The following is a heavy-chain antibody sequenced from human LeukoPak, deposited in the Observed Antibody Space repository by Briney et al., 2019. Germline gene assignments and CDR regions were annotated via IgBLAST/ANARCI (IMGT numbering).Heavy chain of an antibody. CDR1: GFTFSGYA. Sequence: GGSLRLSCAASGFTFSGYAMSWVRQAPGKGLEWVSAISGSGGSTYYADSVKGRFTISRDNSKNTLYLQMNSLRAEDTAVYYCAKDRGGSQLLGLPDYWGQGTLVTVSS. CDR2: ISGSGGST. J-gene: IGHJ4*02. D-gene: IGHD1-26*01. CDR3: AKDRGGSQLLGLPDY. V-gene: IGHV3-23*01.